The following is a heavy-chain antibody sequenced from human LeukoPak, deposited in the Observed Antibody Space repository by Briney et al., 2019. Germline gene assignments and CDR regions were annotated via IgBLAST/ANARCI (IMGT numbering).Heavy chain of an antibody. CDR3: ARDLGGGYSPFDY. CDR2: SYYSGNT. V-gene: IGHV4-39*07. CDR1: GDSISSSSYY. Sequence: SETLSLTCTVSGDSISSSSYYWGWIRQPPGKGLEWIGSSYYSGNTYCNPSLKSRVTISVDTSKNQFSLKLSSVTAADTAVYYCARDLGGGYSPFDYWGQGTLVTVSS. J-gene: IGHJ4*02. D-gene: IGHD1-26*01.